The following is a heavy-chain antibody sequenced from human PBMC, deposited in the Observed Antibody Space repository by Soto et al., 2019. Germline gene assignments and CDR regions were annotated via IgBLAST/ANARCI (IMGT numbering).Heavy chain of an antibody. CDR3: ASSLLTPFDY. V-gene: IGHV3-74*01. CDR1: GFTFSSYW. J-gene: IGHJ4*02. D-gene: IGHD7-27*01. Sequence: EVQLVESGGGLVQPGGPLRLSCAASGFTFSSYWMHWVRQAPGKGLVWVSRINSDGSSTGYAGSVKGRFTISRDNAKHTLYLQMNSQRAEDTAVYYCASSLLTPFDYWGQGTLVTVSS. CDR2: INSDGSST.